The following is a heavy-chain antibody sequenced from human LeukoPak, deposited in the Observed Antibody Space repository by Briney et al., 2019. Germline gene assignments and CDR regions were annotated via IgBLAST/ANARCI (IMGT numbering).Heavy chain of an antibody. CDR2: ISGSGGST. J-gene: IGHJ5*02. CDR1: GFTFSSYA. V-gene: IGHV3-23*01. D-gene: IGHD6-19*01. CDR3: AKILSGSGWYWFDP. Sequence: SGGSLRLSCAASGFTFSSYAMSWVRQAPGKGLEWVSAISGSGGSTYYADSVKGRFTISRDNSKNTLYLQMNSLRAEDTAVYYCAKILSGSGWYWFDPWGQGTLVTVSS.